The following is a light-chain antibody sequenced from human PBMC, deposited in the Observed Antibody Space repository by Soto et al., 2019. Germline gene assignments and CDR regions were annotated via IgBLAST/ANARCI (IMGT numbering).Light chain of an antibody. V-gene: IGLV1-40*01. J-gene: IGLJ2*01. CDR2: GNS. Sequence: QSVLTQPPSVSGAPGQRVTISCTGSSSNIGAGYNLHWYQQLPGTAPKLLIYGNSNRPSGVPDRFSGSKSGTTASLAITGLQAEDEADYYCQAYDSRVMVVFGGGTKLAVL. CDR3: QAYDSRVMVV. CDR1: SSNIGAGYN.